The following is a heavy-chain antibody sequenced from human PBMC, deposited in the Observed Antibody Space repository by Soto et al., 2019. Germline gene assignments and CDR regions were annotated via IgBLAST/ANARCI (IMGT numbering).Heavy chain of an antibody. J-gene: IGHJ4*02. CDR3: AKERTVTTVVGQYDH. D-gene: IGHD4-17*01. CDR1: GITFRNYG. Sequence: EVQLLESGGDLVQPGGSLRLSCVASGITFRNYGMNWVRQAPGKGLEWVSAISGSGSITYYADSVKGRFTISRDNSKNTLSLQMNSLRAEDTAVYYCAKERTVTTVVGQYDHWGQGTLVTVSS. CDR2: ISGSGSIT. V-gene: IGHV3-23*01.